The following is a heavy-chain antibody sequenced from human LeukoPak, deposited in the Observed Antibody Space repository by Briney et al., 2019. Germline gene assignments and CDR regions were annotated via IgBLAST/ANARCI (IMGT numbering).Heavy chain of an antibody. V-gene: IGHV4-61*02. CDR3: ARGKYDFWSGHGSGNDYYYYYYMDV. J-gene: IGHJ6*03. CDR2: IYTSGST. D-gene: IGHD3-3*01. CDR1: GGSISSGSYY. Sequence: SETLSLTCTVSGGSISSGSYYWSWIRQPAGKGLEWIGRIYTSGSTNYNPSLKSRVTISVDTSKNQFSLKLSSVTAADTAVYYCARGKYDFWSGHGSGNDYYYYYYMDVWGKGTTVTVSS.